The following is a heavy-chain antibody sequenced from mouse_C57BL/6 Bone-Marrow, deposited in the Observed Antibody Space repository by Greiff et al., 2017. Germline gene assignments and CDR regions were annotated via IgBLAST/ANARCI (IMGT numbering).Heavy chain of an antibody. CDR1: GYTFTSYW. CDR2: IHPSDSDT. J-gene: IGHJ3*01. CDR3: ARDSSGYAWFAY. Sequence: QVHVKQSGAELVKPGASVKVSCKASGYTFTSYWMHWVKQRPGQGLEWIGRIHPSDSDTNYNQKFKGKATLTVDKSSSTAYMQLSSLTSEDSAVYYCARDSSGYAWFAYWGQGTLVTVSA. D-gene: IGHD3-2*02. V-gene: IGHV1-74*01.